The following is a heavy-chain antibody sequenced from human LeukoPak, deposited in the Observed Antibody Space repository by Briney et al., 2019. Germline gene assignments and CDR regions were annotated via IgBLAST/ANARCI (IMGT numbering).Heavy chain of an antibody. V-gene: IGHV4-61*01. J-gene: IGHJ6*02. CDR3: ERDWTPWDYYYGMDV. D-gene: IGHD3/OR15-3a*01. Sequence: SETLSLTCTVSGGSVSSGSYYWSWIRQPPGKGLEWIGYIYYSGSTNYNPSLKSRVTISVDTSKNQFSLKLSSVTAADTAVYYCERDWTPWDYYYGMDVWGQGTTVTVSS. CDR1: GGSVSSGSYY. CDR2: IYYSGST.